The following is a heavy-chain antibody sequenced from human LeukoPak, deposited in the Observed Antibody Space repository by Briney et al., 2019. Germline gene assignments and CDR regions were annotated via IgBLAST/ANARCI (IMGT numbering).Heavy chain of an antibody. Sequence: SETLSLTCTVSGGSISSYYWSWIRQPPQKGLEWIWYIYYSGSTNHNPYLKSRVTISADKHKNQFSLKLSFVTAADTDVYYCARRGYSSGWYMAPFDNWGQGTLVTVSS. D-gene: IGHD6-19*01. J-gene: IGHJ4*02. V-gene: IGHV4-59*08. CDR1: GGSISSYY. CDR2: IYYSGST. CDR3: ARRGYSSGWYMAPFDN.